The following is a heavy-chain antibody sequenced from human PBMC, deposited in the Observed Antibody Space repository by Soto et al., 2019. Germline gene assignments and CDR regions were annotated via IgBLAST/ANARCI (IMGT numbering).Heavy chain of an antibody. CDR3: ARTYGDVEKYNWFDP. CDR1: GGSISSYY. J-gene: IGHJ5*02. CDR2: IYYSGST. Sequence: PSETPALTCTVSGGSISSYYWSWIRQPPGKGLEWIGYIYYSGSTNYNPSLKSRVTISVDTSKNQFSLKLSSVTAADTAVYYCARTYGDVEKYNWFDPWGQGTLVTVSS. D-gene: IGHD4-17*01. V-gene: IGHV4-59*01.